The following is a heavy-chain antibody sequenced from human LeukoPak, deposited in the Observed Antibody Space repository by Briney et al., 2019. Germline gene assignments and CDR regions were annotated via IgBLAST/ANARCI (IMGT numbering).Heavy chain of an antibody. Sequence: PGGSLRLSCAASGFTFSSYWMSWVRQAPGKGLEWVANIKQDGSEKYYVDSVKGRFTISRDNAKNSLYLHMNSLRAEDSAIYYCARQSTHCSGASCYQFYFDHWGQGTPVTVSS. V-gene: IGHV3-7*01. CDR1: GFTFSSYW. J-gene: IGHJ4*02. D-gene: IGHD2-15*01. CDR2: IKQDGSEK. CDR3: ARQSTHCSGASCYQFYFDH.